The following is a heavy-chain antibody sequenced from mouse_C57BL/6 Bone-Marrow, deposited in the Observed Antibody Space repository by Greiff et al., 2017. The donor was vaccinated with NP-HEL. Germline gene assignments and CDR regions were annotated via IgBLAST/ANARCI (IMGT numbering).Heavy chain of an antibody. V-gene: IGHV1-55*01. D-gene: IGHD2-2*01. CDR3: ARGGGPSTMVTTRAMDY. CDR2: IYPGSGST. CDR1: GYTFTSYW. Sequence: QVQLQQPGAELVKPGASVKMSCKASGYTFTSYWITWVKQRPGQGLEWIGDIYPGSGSTNYNEKFKSKATLTVDTSSSTAYMQLSSLTSEDSAVYYCARGGGPSTMVTTRAMDYWGQGTSVTVSS. J-gene: IGHJ4*01.